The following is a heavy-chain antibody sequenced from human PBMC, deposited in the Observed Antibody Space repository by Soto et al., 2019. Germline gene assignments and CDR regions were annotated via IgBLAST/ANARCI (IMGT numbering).Heavy chain of an antibody. CDR1: GGSISSSSYF. V-gene: IGHV4-39*01. CDR3: ARLWFGERPPDY. J-gene: IGHJ4*02. D-gene: IGHD3-10*01. Sequence: SETLSLTCTVSGGSISSSSYFWGWIRQPPGKGPEWIGSTSGYYSGRTYYNPSLKSRVTISADTSKNQISLKLSYVTAADTALYYCARLWFGERPPDYWGLGTLVTVSS. CDR2: TSGYYSGRT.